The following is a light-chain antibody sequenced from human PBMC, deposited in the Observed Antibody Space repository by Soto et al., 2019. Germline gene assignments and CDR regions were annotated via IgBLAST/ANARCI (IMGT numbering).Light chain of an antibody. CDR1: QTISSGY. J-gene: IGKJ2*01. CDR2: GAS. CDR3: QQYGTSPHT. Sequence: EIVLTQSPATLSLSPGERATLSCRASQTISSGYLAWYQQKPVQAPRLLIYGASGRATGIPDRFSGSGSGTDFTLTISRLEPEDSAVYSCQQYGTSPHTFGQGT. V-gene: IGKV3-20*01.